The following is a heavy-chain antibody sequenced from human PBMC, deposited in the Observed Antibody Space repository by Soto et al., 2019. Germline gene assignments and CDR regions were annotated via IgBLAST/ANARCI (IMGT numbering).Heavy chain of an antibody. CDR3: ASRYCSSTACYGYLEY. CDR2: IYTSGST. V-gene: IGHV4-4*07. Sequence: QVQLQESGPGLVKPSETLSLTCTVSGGSISNYYWTWIRQPAGKGLEWIGLIYTSGSTNYNPSLKSRVPMSVDTSKRQFSLELSSVTAADTAIYYCASRYCSSTACYGYLEYWGQGTLVTVSS. D-gene: IGHD2-2*01. CDR1: GGSISNYY. J-gene: IGHJ4*02.